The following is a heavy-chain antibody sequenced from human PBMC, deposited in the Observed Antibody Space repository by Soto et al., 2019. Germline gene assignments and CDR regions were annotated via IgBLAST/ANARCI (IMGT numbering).Heavy chain of an antibody. Sequence: SVKVSCKASGFTFTSSAVQWVRQARGQRLGWIGWIVVGSGNTNYAQKFQERVTITRDMSTSTAYMELSSLRSEDTAVYYCAADNDDFWSGYSDWGPGTLVTVSS. J-gene: IGHJ4*02. CDR2: IVVGSGNT. D-gene: IGHD3-3*01. V-gene: IGHV1-58*01. CDR3: AADNDDFWSGYSD. CDR1: GFTFTSSA.